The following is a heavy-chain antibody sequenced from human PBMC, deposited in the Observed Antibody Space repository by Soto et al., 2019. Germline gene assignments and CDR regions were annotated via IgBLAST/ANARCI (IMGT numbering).Heavy chain of an antibody. CDR1: GGSISSYY. D-gene: IGHD3-16*01. Sequence: SETLSLTCTVSGGSISSYYWSWIRQPPGKGLEWIGYIYDSGSTNYNPSLKSRVTISVDTSKNQFSLKLSSVTAADTAVYYCARGSRAYTLDYWGQGTLVTVSS. J-gene: IGHJ4*02. V-gene: IGHV4-59*01. CDR2: IYDSGST. CDR3: ARGSRAYTLDY.